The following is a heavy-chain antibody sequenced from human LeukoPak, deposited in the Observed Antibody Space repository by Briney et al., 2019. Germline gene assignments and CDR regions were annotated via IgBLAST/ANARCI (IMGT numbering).Heavy chain of an antibody. CDR2: ISDSGGST. CDR1: GFTFNTYG. CDR3: VRGYSFGPYGMDV. Sequence: GGSLRLSCAASGFTFNTYGMSWVRQAPREALEYVSAISDSGGSTYYADSVKGRFTISRDNSKNTLYLQMSSLRAEDTAVYFCVRGYSFGPYGMDVWGQGTTVTVSS. V-gene: IGHV3-64D*09. J-gene: IGHJ6*02. D-gene: IGHD2-15*01.